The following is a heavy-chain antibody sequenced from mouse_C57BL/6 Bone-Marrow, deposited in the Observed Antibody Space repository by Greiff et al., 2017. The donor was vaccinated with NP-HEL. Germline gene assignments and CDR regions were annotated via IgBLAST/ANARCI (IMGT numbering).Heavy chain of an antibody. V-gene: IGHV1-69*01. CDR1: GYTFTSYW. CDR3: ARSRQLSSMDY. D-gene: IGHD3-2*02. CDR2: IDPSDSYT. J-gene: IGHJ4*01. Sequence: VQLQQPGAELVMPGASVKLSCKASGYTFTSYWMHWVKQRPGQGLEWIGEIDPSDSYTNYNQKFKGKSTLTVDKSSSTAYMQLSSLTSEDSAVYYCARSRQLSSMDYWGQGTSVTVSS.